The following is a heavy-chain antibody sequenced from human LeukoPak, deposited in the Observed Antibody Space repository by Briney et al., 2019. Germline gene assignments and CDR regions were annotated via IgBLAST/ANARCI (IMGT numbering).Heavy chain of an antibody. CDR1: GFTFSSYA. V-gene: IGHV3-23*01. D-gene: IGHD6-13*01. J-gene: IGHJ4*02. Sequence: GGSLRLSYAASGFTFSSYAMSWVRQAPGKGLDWVSGISGSGGSTYYADSVKGRFTITRDNSKNTLYLQMNSLRAEDTAVYYCAILYSRSWYVGYWGQGTLATVSS. CDR2: ISGSGGST. CDR3: AILYSRSWYVGY.